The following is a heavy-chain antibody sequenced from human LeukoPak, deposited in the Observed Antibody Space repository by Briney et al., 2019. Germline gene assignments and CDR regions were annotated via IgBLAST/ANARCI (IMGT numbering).Heavy chain of an antibody. V-gene: IGHV4-34*01. J-gene: IGHJ4*02. D-gene: IGHD5-18*01. CDR3: ASGYSYGFDY. CDR2: INHSGST. Sequence: SETLSLTCAVYGGSFSGYYWSWIRQPPGKGLEWIGEINHSGSTNYNPSLKSRVTISVDTSKNQFSLKLSSVTAADTAVYYCASGYSYGFDYWGQGTLVTVSS. CDR1: GGSFSGYY.